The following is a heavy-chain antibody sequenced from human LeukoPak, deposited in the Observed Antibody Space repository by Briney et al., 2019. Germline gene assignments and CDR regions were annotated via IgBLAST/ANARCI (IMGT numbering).Heavy chain of an antibody. V-gene: IGHV1-24*01. Sequence: ASVKVSCKVSGYTLTELSMHWVRQAPGKGLEWMGGFDPEDGETIYAQKFQDRVTMTEDTSTDTAYMELSSLRSEDTAVYYCATTSIAAAGTRWFDPWGQGTLVTVSS. J-gene: IGHJ5*02. D-gene: IGHD6-13*01. CDR2: FDPEDGET. CDR1: GYTLTELS. CDR3: ATTSIAAAGTRWFDP.